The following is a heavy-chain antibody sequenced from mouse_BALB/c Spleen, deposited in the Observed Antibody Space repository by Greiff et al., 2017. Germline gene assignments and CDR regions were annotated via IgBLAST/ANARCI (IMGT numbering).Heavy chain of an antibody. Sequence: QVQLKQSGPELVKPGASVKISCKASGYAFSSSWMNWVKQRPGQGLEWIGRIYPGDGDTNYNGKFKGKATLTADKSSSTAYMQLSSLTSVDSAVYFCAREVYYDPYYAMDYWGQGTSVTVSS. CDR2: IYPGDGDT. J-gene: IGHJ4*01. CDR1: GYAFSSSW. V-gene: IGHV1-82*01. CDR3: AREVYYDPYYAMDY. D-gene: IGHD2-4*01.